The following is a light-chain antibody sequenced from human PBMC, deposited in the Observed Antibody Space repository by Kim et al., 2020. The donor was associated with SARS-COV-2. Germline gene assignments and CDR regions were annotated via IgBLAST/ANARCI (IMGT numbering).Light chain of an antibody. J-gene: IGKJ3*01. CDR2: EAT. CDR3: QQGNSFPFT. Sequence: GSVGDTVTIACRASQGISDWLAWYQQKPGKAPNLLIYEATSLQSGVPSRFSGSGSGTDFTLTIISLQPEDFATYYCQQGNSFPFTFGPGTKVDIK. CDR1: QGISDW. V-gene: IGKV1-12*02.